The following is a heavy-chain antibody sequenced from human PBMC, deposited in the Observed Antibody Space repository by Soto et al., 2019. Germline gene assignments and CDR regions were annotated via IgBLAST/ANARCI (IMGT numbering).Heavy chain of an antibody. V-gene: IGHV3-53*01. J-gene: IGHJ4*02. CDR2: IYSGGST. Sequence: EVQLVESGGGLIHPGGSLRLSCAASGFTVSSKYMSWVRQAPGKGLERVSVIYSGGSTYYADSVKGRFTISRDNSKNTLYLQMNSLRAEDTAVYYCASIAARPDWGQGTLVTVSS. CDR1: GFTVSSKY. D-gene: IGHD6-6*01. CDR3: ASIAARPD.